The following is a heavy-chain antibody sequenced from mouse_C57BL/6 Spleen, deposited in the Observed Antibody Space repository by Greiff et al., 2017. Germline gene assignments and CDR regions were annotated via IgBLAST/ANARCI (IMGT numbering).Heavy chain of an antibody. CDR3: TRWVVGDFDY. Sequence: VQLQQSGAELVRPGASVTLSCKASGYTFTDYEMHWVKQTPVHGLEWIGAIDPETGGTAYNQKFKGKAILTADKSSSTAYMELRSLTSEDSAVYYCTRWVVGDFDYWGQGTTLTGSS. V-gene: IGHV1-15*01. CDR2: IDPETGGT. D-gene: IGHD1-1*01. CDR1: GYTFTDYE. J-gene: IGHJ2*01.